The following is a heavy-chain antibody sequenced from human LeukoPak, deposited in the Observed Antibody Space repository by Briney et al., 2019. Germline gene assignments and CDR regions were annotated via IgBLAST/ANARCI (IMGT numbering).Heavy chain of an antibody. V-gene: IGHV7-4-1*02. CDR3: ARRRITMVRGDLNWFDP. D-gene: IGHD3-10*01. Sequence: ASVKVSCKGSGYTFTSFGINWVRQAPGQGLEWMGWINTNTGNPTHAQGFTGRFVFSLDTSVSTAYLQISSLKAEDTAVYYCARRRITMVRGDLNWFDPWGQGTLVTVSS. CDR2: INTNTGNP. J-gene: IGHJ5*02. CDR1: GYTFTSFG.